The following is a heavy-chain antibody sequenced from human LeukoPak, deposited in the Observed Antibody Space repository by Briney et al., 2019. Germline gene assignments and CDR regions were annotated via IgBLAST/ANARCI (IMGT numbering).Heavy chain of an antibody. CDR2: IIDDGHTT. D-gene: IGHD3-16*01. CDR1: GFTFSSYA. Sequence: GGSLRLSCAASGFTFSSYAMSWVRQAPGKGLEWVSLIIDDGHTTSYADSVKGRFTISRDNSKNTLFLQMNSLIAEDTAVYYCAKYGGHPLPHYYLDYWGQGTQVTVSS. CDR3: AKYGGHPLPHYYLDY. J-gene: IGHJ4*02. V-gene: IGHV3-23*01.